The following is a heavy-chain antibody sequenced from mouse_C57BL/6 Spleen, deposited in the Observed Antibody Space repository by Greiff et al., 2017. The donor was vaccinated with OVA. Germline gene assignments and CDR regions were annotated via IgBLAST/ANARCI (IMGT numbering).Heavy chain of an antibody. CDR3: ARSYYDYDGAWFAY. D-gene: IGHD2-4*01. J-gene: IGHJ3*01. V-gene: IGHV1-66*01. CDR2: IYPGSGNT. Sequence: VKLMESGPELVKPGASVKISCKASGYSFTSYYIHWVKQRPGQGLEWIGWIYPGSGNTKYNEKFKGKATLTADTSSSTAYMQLSSLTSEDSAVYYCARSYYDYDGAWFAYWGQGTLVTVSA. CDR1: GYSFTSYY.